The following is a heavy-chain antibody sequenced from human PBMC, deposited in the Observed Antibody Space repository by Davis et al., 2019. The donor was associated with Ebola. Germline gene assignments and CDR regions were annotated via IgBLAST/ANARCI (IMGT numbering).Heavy chain of an antibody. CDR1: GYTFTSYD. D-gene: IGHD1-26*01. Sequence: ASVKVSCKASGYTFTSYDINWVRQATGQGLEWMGWINPNSGGTNYAQKFQGRVTITADESTSTAYMELRSLRSDDTAVYYCARAARKISAVGATDEDYWGQGTLVTVSS. J-gene: IGHJ4*02. CDR2: INPNSGGT. V-gene: IGHV1-8*01. CDR3: ARAARKISAVGATDEDY.